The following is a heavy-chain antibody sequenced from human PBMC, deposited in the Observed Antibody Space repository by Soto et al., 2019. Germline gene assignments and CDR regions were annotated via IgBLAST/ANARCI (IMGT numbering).Heavy chain of an antibody. V-gene: IGHV1-69*06. CDR2: IIPIFVTA. J-gene: IGHJ2*01. CDR1: GCTFSSYA. CDR3: ARVRNSYSSGWCSWYFDR. Sequence: QVQLVQSGAEVKKPGSSVKVSCEASGCTFSSYAISWVRQAPGRGPAWMGGIIPIFVTANYAQKFQGRVTITADKSTSTAYMELSSLRSEGTAVYYCARVRNSYSSGWCSWYFDRWGRGSLVTVAS. D-gene: IGHD6-19*01.